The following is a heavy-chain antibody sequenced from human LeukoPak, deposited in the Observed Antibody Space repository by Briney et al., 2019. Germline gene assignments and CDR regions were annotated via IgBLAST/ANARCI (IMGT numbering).Heavy chain of an antibody. CDR1: GFTFSNYW. V-gene: IGHV3-7*01. CDR2: IKQDGSEK. D-gene: IGHD2-15*01. Sequence: GGSLRLSCAASGFTFSNYWMSWVRQARGKGLEWVANIKQDGSEKYYVDSVKGRFTISRDNAKSSLYLQMNSLGAEDTAVYSCPRALIVVGSYFDYWGEGTLVTVSS. J-gene: IGHJ4*02. CDR3: PRALIVVGSYFDY.